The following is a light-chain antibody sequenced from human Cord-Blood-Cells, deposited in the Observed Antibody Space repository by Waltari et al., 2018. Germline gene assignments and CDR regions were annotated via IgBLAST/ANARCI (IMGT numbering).Light chain of an antibody. V-gene: IGKV3-11*01. Sequence: DIVLTQSPATLSLSPGDRATLSCRASQSVSSYLAWYQQKPGQAPRLLIYDASNRATGIPARFSGSGSGTDFTLTISSLEPEDFAVYYCQQRSNWLSITFGQGTRLEIK. CDR1: QSVSSY. J-gene: IGKJ5*01. CDR2: DAS. CDR3: QQRSNWLSIT.